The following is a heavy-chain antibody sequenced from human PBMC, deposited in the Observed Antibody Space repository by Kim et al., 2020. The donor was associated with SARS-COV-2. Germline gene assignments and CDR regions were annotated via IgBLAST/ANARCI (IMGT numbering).Heavy chain of an antibody. V-gene: IGHV3-9*01. D-gene: IGHD1-26*01. CDR3: AKELYDGSYYGLDF. J-gene: IGHJ4*02. CDR1: GFMFDKYA. CDR2: IKWNGDVI. Sequence: GGSLRLSCIASGFMFDKYAMHWVRQGPGKGLEWVSSIKWNGDVIGYADSVKGRFTISRDNAKKSLFLQMDRLRPEDTALYYCAKELYDGSYYGLDFWGQGTLVTVS.